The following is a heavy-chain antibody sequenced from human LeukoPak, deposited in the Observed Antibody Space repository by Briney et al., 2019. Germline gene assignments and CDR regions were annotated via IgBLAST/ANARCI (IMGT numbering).Heavy chain of an antibody. D-gene: IGHD2-2*01. CDR2: INHSGST. J-gene: IGHJ5*02. CDR1: GGSISSGGYY. V-gene: IGHV4-39*07. Sequence: PSETLSLTCTVSGGSISSGGYYWSWIRQPPGKGLEWIGEINHSGSTNYNPSLKSRVTISVDTSKNQFSLKLSSVTAADTAVYYCARGHCSSTSCYENWFDPWGQGTLVTVSS. CDR3: ARGHCSSTSCYENWFDP.